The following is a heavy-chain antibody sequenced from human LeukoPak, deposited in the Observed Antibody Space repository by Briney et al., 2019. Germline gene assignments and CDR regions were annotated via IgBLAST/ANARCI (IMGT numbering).Heavy chain of an antibody. CDR2: ISGSGGST. V-gene: IGHV3-23*01. CDR1: GFTFSSYA. J-gene: IGHJ6*03. Sequence: PGGSLRLSCAASGFTFSSYAMSWVRQAPGKGLEWVSAISGSGGSTYYADSVKGRFTISRDNSKNTLYLQMNSLRADDTAVYYCAKAEGVAAAGYYYMDVWGKGTTVTVSS. D-gene: IGHD6-13*01. CDR3: AKAEGVAAAGYYYMDV.